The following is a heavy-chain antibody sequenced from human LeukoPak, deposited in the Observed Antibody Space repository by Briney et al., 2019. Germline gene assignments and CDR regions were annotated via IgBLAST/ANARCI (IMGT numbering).Heavy chain of an antibody. J-gene: IGHJ5*02. CDR1: GYTFTGYY. Sequence: ASVKVSCKASGYTFTGYYMHWVRQAPGQGLEWMGWINPNSGGTNYAQKFQGRVTMTRDTSISTAYMELSRLRSDDTAVYYCATTRGSSSWSEFGSWFDPWGQGTLVTVSS. CDR2: INPNSGGT. V-gene: IGHV1-2*02. CDR3: ATTRGSSSWSEFGSWFDP. D-gene: IGHD6-13*01.